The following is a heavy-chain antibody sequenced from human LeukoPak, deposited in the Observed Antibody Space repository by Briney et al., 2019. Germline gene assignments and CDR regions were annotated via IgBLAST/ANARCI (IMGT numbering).Heavy chain of an antibody. CDR2: IDHFGNT. CDR1: GGSFSGYY. CDR3: ARGYKTHQTFYNYQFFDY. Sequence: ASETLSLTCAVYGGSFSGYYWNWIRQSPVKGLEWIGEIDHFGNTNYNPSLKSRVTILGDTSKIQISLRLNSVTAADRAVYYCARGYKTHQTFYNYQFFDYWGQGTQVTVSS. D-gene: IGHD1-1*01. J-gene: IGHJ4*02. V-gene: IGHV4-34*01.